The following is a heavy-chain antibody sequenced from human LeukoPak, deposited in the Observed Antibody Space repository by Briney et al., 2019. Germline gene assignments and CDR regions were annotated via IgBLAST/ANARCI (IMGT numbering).Heavy chain of an antibody. J-gene: IGHJ6*03. CDR2: IYHSGST. CDR1: GGSISSSNW. CDR3: ARMRFGELSEHYMDV. V-gene: IGHV4-4*02. D-gene: IGHD3-10*01. Sequence: SETLSLTCAVSGGSISSSNWWSWVRQPPGKGLEWIGEIYHSGSTNYNPSLKSRVTISVDKSKNQFSLKLSSVTAADTAVYYCARMRFGELSEHYMDVWGKGTTVTISS.